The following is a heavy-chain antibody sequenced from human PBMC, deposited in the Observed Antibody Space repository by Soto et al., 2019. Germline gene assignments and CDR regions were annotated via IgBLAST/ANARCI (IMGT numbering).Heavy chain of an antibody. J-gene: IGHJ5*01. CDR2: ISNDGSDI. Sequence: EVHVVESGGGLVQPGGSLRLSCEASGATFANYWMHWVRQVPGKGLVWVSRISNDGSDITYADSVKGRFTASRDNTKNMVFLPMNNLSVEDTAVYYCTRDSPHKWFDSWGQGTLVTVSS. CDR3: TRDSPHKWFDS. CDR1: GATFANYW. V-gene: IGHV3-74*01.